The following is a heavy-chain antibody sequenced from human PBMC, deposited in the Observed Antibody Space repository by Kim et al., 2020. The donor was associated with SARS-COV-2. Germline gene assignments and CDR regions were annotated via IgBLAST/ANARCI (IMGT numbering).Heavy chain of an antibody. Sequence: GGSLRLSCAASGFTFSSYGMHWVRQAPGKGLEWVAVISYDGSNKYYADSVKGRFTISRDNSKNTLYLQMNSLRAEDTAVYYCAKDGLMRYLHFNWFDPWG. V-gene: IGHV3-30*18. CDR2: ISYDGSNK. D-gene: IGHD2-2*02. CDR1: GFTFSSYG. CDR3: AKDGLMRYLHFNWFDP. J-gene: IGHJ5*02.